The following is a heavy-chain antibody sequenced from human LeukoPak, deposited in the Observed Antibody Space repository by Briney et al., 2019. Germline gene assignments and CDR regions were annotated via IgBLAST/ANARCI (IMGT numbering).Heavy chain of an antibody. Sequence: ASVKVSCKASGFTFTSTAVQWVRQARGQRLEWIGWILVGSGDTNYAQMFQERVTLTWDVSTSTAYMVLSSLRSEDTAIYYCASDPPYTSSSAWWGQGTLVTVSS. CDR2: ILVGSGDT. CDR1: GFTFTSTA. J-gene: IGHJ4*02. D-gene: IGHD2-2*01. CDR3: ASDPPYTSSSAW. V-gene: IGHV1-58*01.